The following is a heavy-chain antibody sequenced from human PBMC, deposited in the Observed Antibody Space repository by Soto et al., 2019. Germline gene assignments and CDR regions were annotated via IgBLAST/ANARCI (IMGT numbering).Heavy chain of an antibody. D-gene: IGHD3-9*01. Sequence: GESLKISCKGSGYSFTSYWIGWVRQMPGKGLEWMGIIYPGDSDTRYSPSFQGQVTISADKSISTAYLQWSSLKASDTAMYYCARHYDILTGYYPNAFDIWGQGTMVTVSS. CDR3: ARHYDILTGYYPNAFDI. CDR1: GYSFTSYW. J-gene: IGHJ3*02. CDR2: IYPGDSDT. V-gene: IGHV5-51*01.